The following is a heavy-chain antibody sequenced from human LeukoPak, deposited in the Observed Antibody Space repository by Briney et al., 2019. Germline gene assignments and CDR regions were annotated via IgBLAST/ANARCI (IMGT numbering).Heavy chain of an antibody. Sequence: PSETLSLTCAVSGGSISSGGYSWSWIRQPPGKGLEWIGYIYYSGSTYYNPSLKSRVTISVDTSKNQFSLKLSSVTAADTAVYYCARSTQDAFDIWGQGTMVTVSS. J-gene: IGHJ3*02. V-gene: IGHV4-30-4*07. D-gene: IGHD2-2*01. CDR3: ARSTQDAFDI. CDR1: GGSISSGGYS. CDR2: IYYSGST.